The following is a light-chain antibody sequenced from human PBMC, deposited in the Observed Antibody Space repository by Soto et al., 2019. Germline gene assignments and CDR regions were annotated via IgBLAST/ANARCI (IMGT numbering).Light chain of an antibody. J-gene: IGLJ3*02. Sequence: NFMLTQPHSVSESPGKTVTISCTRSSGSIASNFVQWYQQRPGSAPTTVIYEHNERPSGVPDRFSGSIDSSSNSASLTISGLKTEDEAHYYCHSYASSNPWVIGGGTKLTVL. CDR1: SGSIASNF. CDR2: EHN. V-gene: IGLV6-57*04. CDR3: HSYASSNPWV.